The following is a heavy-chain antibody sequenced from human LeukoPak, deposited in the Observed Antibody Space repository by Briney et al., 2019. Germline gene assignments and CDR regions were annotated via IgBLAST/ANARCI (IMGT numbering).Heavy chain of an antibody. CDR2: IYHSGST. V-gene: IGHV4-38-2*02. CDR1: GYSISSGYY. CDR3: ARHDYGDYNWFDP. Sequence: SETLSLTCTVSGYSISSGYYWGWIRQPPGKGLEWIGSIYHSGSTYYNPSLKSRVTISVDTSKNQFSLKLNSVTAADTAVYYCARHDYGDYNWFDPWGQGTLVTVSS. D-gene: IGHD4-17*01. J-gene: IGHJ5*02.